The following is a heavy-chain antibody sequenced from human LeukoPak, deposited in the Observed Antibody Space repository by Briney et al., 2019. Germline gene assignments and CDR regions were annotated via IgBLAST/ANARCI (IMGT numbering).Heavy chain of an antibody. D-gene: IGHD6-6*01. CDR2: IYPGDSDT. J-gene: IGHJ6*03. Sequence: GESLKISCKGSGYSFTSYWIGWVRQMPGKGLEWMGIIYPGDSDTRYSPSFQGQVTISADKSISTAYLQWSSLKASDTAMYYCARTYRGSSFSYYYYYYMDVWGKGTTVTVSS. CDR1: GYSFTSYW. V-gene: IGHV5-51*01. CDR3: ARTYRGSSFSYYYYYYMDV.